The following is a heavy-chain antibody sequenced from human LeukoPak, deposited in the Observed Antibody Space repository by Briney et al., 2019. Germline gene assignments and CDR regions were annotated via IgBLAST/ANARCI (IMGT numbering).Heavy chain of an antibody. J-gene: IGHJ4*02. CDR2: IRSKAYGGTT. Sequence: PGGSLRLSCTASGFTFGDYAISWFRQAPGKGLEWVGFIRSKAYGGTTEYAASVKGRFTISRDDSKSIAYLQMNSLKTEDTAVYYCTRERVRGVILNYFDYWGQGTLVTVSS. V-gene: IGHV3-49*03. D-gene: IGHD3-10*01. CDR1: GFTFGDYA. CDR3: TRERVRGVILNYFDY.